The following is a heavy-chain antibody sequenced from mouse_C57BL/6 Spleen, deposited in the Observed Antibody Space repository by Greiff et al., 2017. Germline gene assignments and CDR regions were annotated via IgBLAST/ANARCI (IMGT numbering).Heavy chain of an antibody. V-gene: IGHV1-22*01. CDR3: ASPSEWYDYDGYAMDY. Sequence: EVQLQQSGPELVKPGASVKMSCKASGYTFTDYNMHWVKQSHGKSLEWIGYINPNNGGTSYNQKFKGKATLTVNKSSSTAYMELRSLTSEDSAVYYCASPSEWYDYDGYAMDYWGQGTSVTVSS. J-gene: IGHJ4*01. CDR2: INPNNGGT. D-gene: IGHD2-4*01. CDR1: GYTFTDYN.